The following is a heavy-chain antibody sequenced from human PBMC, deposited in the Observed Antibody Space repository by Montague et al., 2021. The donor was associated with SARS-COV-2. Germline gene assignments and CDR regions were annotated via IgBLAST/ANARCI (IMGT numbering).Heavy chain of an antibody. V-gene: IGHV4-34*01. CDR2: INHSGST. J-gene: IGHJ4*02. CDR3: ARATLGITMIVVVITAIDYYFDY. D-gene: IGHD3-22*01. CDR1: GGSFSGYY. Sequence: SETLSLTCAVYGGSFSGYYWSWIRQAPGKGLEWIGEINHSGSTNYNPSLKSRVTISVDTSKNRFSLRLSSVTAADTAVYYCARATLGITMIVVVITAIDYYFDYWGPGNLVTVSS.